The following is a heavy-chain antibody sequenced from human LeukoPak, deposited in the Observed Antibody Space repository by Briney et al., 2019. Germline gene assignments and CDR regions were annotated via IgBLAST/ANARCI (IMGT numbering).Heavy chain of an antibody. V-gene: IGHV1-69*13. CDR3: AREGIAAAGRRFDP. CDR2: IIPIFGTA. Sequence: SVKVSCTASGGTFSSYAISWVRQAPGQGLEWMGGIIPIFGTANYAQKFQGRVTITADESTSTAYMELSSLRSEDTAVYYCAREGIAAAGRRFDPWGQGTLVTVSS. D-gene: IGHD6-13*01. J-gene: IGHJ5*02. CDR1: GGTFSSYA.